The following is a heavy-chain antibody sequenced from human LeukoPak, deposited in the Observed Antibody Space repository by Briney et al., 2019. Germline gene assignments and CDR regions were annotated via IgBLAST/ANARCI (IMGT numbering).Heavy chain of an antibody. CDR1: GFTFSSYG. D-gene: IGHD6-19*01. CDR2: ISYDGSNK. V-gene: IGHV3-30*18. CDR3: AKAGYSSGWRNFDY. J-gene: IGHJ4*02. Sequence: GGSLRLSCAASGFTFSSYGMHWVRQAPGKGLGWVAVISYDGSNKFYEDPVKGRFTISRDNSKNTLYLQMNSLRAEDTAVYYCAKAGYSSGWRNFDYWGQGTLVTVSS.